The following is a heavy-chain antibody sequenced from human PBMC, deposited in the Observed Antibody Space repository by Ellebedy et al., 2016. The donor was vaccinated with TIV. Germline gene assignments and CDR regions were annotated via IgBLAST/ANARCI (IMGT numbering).Heavy chain of an antibody. D-gene: IGHD5-24*01. CDR3: ARDFRDAFDY. V-gene: IGHV4-59*01. CDR1: GGSISSYY. Sequence: MPSETLSLTCTVSGGSISSYYWSWIRQPPGKGLEWIGYIYYSGSTNYNPSLKSRVTISVDTSKNQFSLKLSSVTAADTAVYYCARDFRDAFDYWGQGTLVTVSS. J-gene: IGHJ4*02. CDR2: IYYSGST.